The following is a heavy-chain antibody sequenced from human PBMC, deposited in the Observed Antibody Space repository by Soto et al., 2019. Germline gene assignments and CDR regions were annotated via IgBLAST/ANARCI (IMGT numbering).Heavy chain of an antibody. CDR1: GFTFIAYA. J-gene: IGHJ6*02. D-gene: IGHD3-3*01. CDR3: AKETSRYHFWSGYYYYYGMDV. CDR2: ISNEGSKE. Sequence: SGGSLRLSCGASGFTFIAYAMHWVRQAPGEGLEWVATISNEGSKEEFADSVKGRFTISRDNSKSTLYLQMNSLRAEDTAVYFCAKETSRYHFWSGYYYYYGMDVWGQETTDTVSS. V-gene: IGHV3-30*18.